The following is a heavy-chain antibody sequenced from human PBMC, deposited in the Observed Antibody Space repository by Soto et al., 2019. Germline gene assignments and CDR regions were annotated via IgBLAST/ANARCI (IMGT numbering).Heavy chain of an antibody. CDR2: ISLDGGST. V-gene: IGHV3-43*01. CDR1: GFTFHDYT. CDR3: AKGGRGLQLPSHFDY. J-gene: IGHJ4*02. D-gene: IGHD5-12*01. Sequence: PGGSLRLSCATSGFTFHDYTMYWVRQAPGKGLEWVSLISLDGGSTFYADSVKGRFTISRDNSKNSLYLQMNSLRSEDTAFYYCAKGGRGLQLPSHFDYWGPGTLVTVSS.